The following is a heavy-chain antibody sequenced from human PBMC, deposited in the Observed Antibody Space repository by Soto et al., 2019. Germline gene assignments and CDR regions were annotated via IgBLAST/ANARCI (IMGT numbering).Heavy chain of an antibody. V-gene: IGHV1-69*01. D-gene: IGHD5-18*01. CDR3: ASRLRSYGYRVSAYYYYGMDV. CDR1: GGTFSSYA. J-gene: IGHJ6*02. Sequence: QVQLVQSGAEVKKPGSSVKVSCKASGGTFSSYAISWVRQAPGQGLEWMGGIIPIFGTANYAQKFQGRVTITADGSTSTAYMELSSLRSEDTAVYYCASRLRSYGYRVSAYYYYGMDVWGQGTTVTVSS. CDR2: IIPIFGTA.